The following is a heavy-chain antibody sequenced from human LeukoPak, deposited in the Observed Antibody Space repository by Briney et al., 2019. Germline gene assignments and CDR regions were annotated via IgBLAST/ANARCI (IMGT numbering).Heavy chain of an antibody. D-gene: IGHD6-19*01. Sequence: SETLSLTCTVSGGSISSGSYYMIWIRQPPGKGLEWIGYIYYSGSTNYNPSLKSRVTISVDTSKNQFSLKLSSVTAADTAVYYCTRGHLVGGWFKYDAFDIWGQGTMVTVSS. J-gene: IGHJ3*02. CDR3: TRGHLVGGWFKYDAFDI. CDR1: GGSISSGSYY. CDR2: IYYSGST. V-gene: IGHV4-61*01.